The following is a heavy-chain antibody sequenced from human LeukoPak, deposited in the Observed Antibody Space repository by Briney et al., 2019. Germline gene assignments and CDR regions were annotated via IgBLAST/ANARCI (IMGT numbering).Heavy chain of an antibody. Sequence: QAGGSLRLSCAASGFTFSSYAMSWVRQAPGKGLERVSAISGSGGSTYYADSVKGRFTISRDNSKNTLYLQMNSLRAEDTAVYYCAKEAAMHDSSGYYYVLNYYYGMDVWGQGTTVTVSS. J-gene: IGHJ6*02. V-gene: IGHV3-23*01. CDR2: ISGSGGST. CDR1: GFTFSSYA. CDR3: AKEAAMHDSSGYYYVLNYYYGMDV. D-gene: IGHD3-22*01.